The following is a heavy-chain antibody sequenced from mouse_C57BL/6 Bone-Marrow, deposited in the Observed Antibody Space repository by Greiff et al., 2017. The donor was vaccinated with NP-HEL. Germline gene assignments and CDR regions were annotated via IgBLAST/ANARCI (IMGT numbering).Heavy chain of an antibody. CDR1: GFNIKDDY. CDR3: TTAYYYGSSYVYYYAMDY. Sequence: EVQLQQSGAELVRPGASVKLSCTASGFNIKDDYMHWVKQRPEQGLEWIGWIDPENGDTEYASKFQGKATITADTSSNTAYLQLSSLTSEDTAVYYCTTAYYYGSSYVYYYAMDYWGQGTSVTVSS. V-gene: IGHV14-4*01. CDR2: IDPENGDT. D-gene: IGHD1-1*01. J-gene: IGHJ4*01.